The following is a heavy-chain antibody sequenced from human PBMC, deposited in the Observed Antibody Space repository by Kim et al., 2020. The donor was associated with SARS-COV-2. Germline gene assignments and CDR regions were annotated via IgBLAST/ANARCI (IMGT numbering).Heavy chain of an antibody. J-gene: IGHJ5*02. V-gene: IGHV3-48*03. Sequence: ADSVKGRFTISRDNAKNSLYLQMNSLRAEDTAVYYCARDRVYYGSGRFIAWGQGTLVTVSS. CDR3: ARDRVYYGSGRFIA. D-gene: IGHD3-10*01.